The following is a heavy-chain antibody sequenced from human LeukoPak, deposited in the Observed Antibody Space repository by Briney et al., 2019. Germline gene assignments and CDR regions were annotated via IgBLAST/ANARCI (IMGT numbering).Heavy chain of an antibody. CDR1: GYTFTSYY. D-gene: IGHD2-15*01. V-gene: IGHV1-2*02. CDR2: INPNSGGT. Sequence: ASVKVSCKASGYTFTSYYMHWVRQAPGQGLEWMGWINPNSGGTNYAQKFQGRVTMTRGTSISTAYMELSRLRSDDTAVYYCARALACSGGSCYSDYWGQGTLVTVSS. CDR3: ARALACSGGSCYSDY. J-gene: IGHJ4*02.